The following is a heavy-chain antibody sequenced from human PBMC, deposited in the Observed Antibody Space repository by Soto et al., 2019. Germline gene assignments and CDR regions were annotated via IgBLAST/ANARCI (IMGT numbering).Heavy chain of an antibody. J-gene: IGHJ4*02. CDR3: AKDRRAGGNSAFYFDF. Sequence: GSLRLSCAASGFKFSNYAMSRVRQAPGKGLEWVSLISATGGGTYYADSVKGRFTISRDNSHNTLYLQVHSLTAEDTAVYYCAKDRRAGGNSAFYFDFWGQGAQVTVSS. CDR1: GFKFSNYA. D-gene: IGHD3-16*01. CDR2: ISATGGGT. V-gene: IGHV3-23*01.